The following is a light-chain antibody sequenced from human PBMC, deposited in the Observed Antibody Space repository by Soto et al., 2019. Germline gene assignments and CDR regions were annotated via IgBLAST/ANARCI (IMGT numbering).Light chain of an antibody. CDR3: CSYTTSNTRQIV. V-gene: IGLV2-14*03. CDR2: DVS. J-gene: IGLJ1*01. Sequence: QSVLTQPASVSGSPGQSITISCTGTSSDVGGYNYVSWYQHHPGKATKLMIYDVSNRPSGVSNLFSGSKSGNTTSLTISGLQPEDEADYYCCSYTTSNTRQIVFGTGTKVTV. CDR1: SSDVGGYNY.